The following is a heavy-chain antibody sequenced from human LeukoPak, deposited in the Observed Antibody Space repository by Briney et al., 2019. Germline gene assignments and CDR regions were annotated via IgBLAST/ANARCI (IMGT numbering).Heavy chain of an antibody. D-gene: IGHD3-22*01. CDR3: ARGFLQGNYDSSGYHIDY. CDR1: GYTFTSYD. V-gene: IGHV1-8*03. CDR2: MNPNSGNT. Sequence: ASVKVSCKASGYTFTSYDINWVRQATRQGLEWMGWMNPNSGNTGYAQKFQGRVTITRNTSISTAYMELSSLRSEDTAVYYCARGFLQGNYDSSGYHIDYWGQGTLVTVSS. J-gene: IGHJ4*02.